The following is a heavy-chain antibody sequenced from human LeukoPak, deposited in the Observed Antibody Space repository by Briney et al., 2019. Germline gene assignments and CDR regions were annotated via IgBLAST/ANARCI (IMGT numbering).Heavy chain of an antibody. CDR1: GFTFNKYW. D-gene: IGHD3-10*01. CDR2: VSAHGLDK. V-gene: IGHV3-30*03. CDR3: ARAFTPGIRKALWIGDSL. J-gene: IGHJ4*02. Sequence: PGGSLRLSCAASGFTFNKYWLSWVRQAPGKGLEWLAVVSAHGLDKFYASSVRGRFTISKDTSKNTLSLQMNSLRSDDSGVYYCARAFTPGIRKALWIGDSLWDQGTLVTVSS.